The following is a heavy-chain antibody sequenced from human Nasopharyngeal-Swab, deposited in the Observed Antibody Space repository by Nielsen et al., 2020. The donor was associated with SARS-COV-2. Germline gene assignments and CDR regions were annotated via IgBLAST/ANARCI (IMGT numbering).Heavy chain of an antibody. CDR1: GYSFSNSW. CDR2: IYPGDSDT. CDR3: AKTYYYGSGRTIWFDP. J-gene: IGHJ5*02. D-gene: IGHD3-10*01. V-gene: IGHV5-51*01. Sequence: GESLKISCKGSGYSFSNSWIAWVRQMPGKGLEWMGIIYPGDSDTRYSPSFQGQVTLSADKSISTVYLQWSSLKASDTAMYYCAKTYYYGSGRTIWFDPWGQGTFVTVSS.